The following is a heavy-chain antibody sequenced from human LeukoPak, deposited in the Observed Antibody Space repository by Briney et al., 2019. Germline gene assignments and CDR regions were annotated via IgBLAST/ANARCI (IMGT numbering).Heavy chain of an antibody. D-gene: IGHD3-9*01. CDR3: GKTDIYFNPIDY. J-gene: IGHJ4*02. CDR2: IHRDGRT. CDR1: GVSISSSEW. Sequence: SETLSLTCAVSGVSISSSEWRIWVRQPPGQGLEWIGEIHRDGRTRYNPSLKSRVTTSIDYSKNQFSLKVSSVTAADTAIYYCGKTDIYFNPIDYWGPGSLVTVSS. V-gene: IGHV4-4*02.